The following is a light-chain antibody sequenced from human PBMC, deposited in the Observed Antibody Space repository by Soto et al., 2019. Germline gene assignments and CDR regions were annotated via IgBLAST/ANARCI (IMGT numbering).Light chain of an antibody. V-gene: IGKV3-15*01. Sequence: EIVMTQSPATLSVSAGERATLSCRASQSVSINLAWYQQKPGQAPRLLIYGASTRATGIPARFSGSGSGTEFTLTISSLQSEDFAVYYCQQNNTWPLTFGGGTKVEIK. CDR1: QSVSIN. CDR2: GAS. J-gene: IGKJ4*02. CDR3: QQNNTWPLT.